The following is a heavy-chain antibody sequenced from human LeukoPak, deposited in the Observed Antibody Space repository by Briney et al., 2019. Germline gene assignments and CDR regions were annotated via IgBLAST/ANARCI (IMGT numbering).Heavy chain of an antibody. Sequence: GGSLRLSCAASGFTFSSYAMSWVRQAPGKGLEWVSAISVSGASTHYADSVKGRFTISRDNSKNTLYLQMNSLRAEDTAVYYCANSYDSSGYYWDPFDYWGQGTLVTVSS. V-gene: IGHV3-23*01. D-gene: IGHD3-22*01. CDR3: ANSYDSSGYYWDPFDY. J-gene: IGHJ4*02. CDR2: ISVSGAST. CDR1: GFTFSSYA.